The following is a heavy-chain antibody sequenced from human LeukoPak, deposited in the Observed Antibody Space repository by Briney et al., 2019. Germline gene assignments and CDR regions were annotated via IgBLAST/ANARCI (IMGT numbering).Heavy chain of an antibody. CDR1: GGSISSSNW. V-gene: IGHV4-4*02. J-gene: IGHJ4*02. CDR3: ARSQGLLWFGELSFPHFFDY. D-gene: IGHD3-10*01. Sequence: SGTLSLTCAVSGGSISSSNWWSGVRPPPGKGLEWIGEIYHSGSTNYNTSIKSRVTISVDKSKNQFSLKLSSVTAAVTAVYYCARSQGLLWFGELSFPHFFDYGGQGPLVTVS. CDR2: IYHSGST.